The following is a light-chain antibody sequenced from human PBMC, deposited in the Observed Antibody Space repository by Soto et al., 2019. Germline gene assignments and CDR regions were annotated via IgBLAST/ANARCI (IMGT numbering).Light chain of an antibody. CDR3: QQYYSYSFT. J-gene: IGKJ3*01. V-gene: IGKV1-8*01. CDR2: AAS. CDR1: QGISSY. Sequence: AIRMTQSPSSFSASTGDRVTITCRASQGISSYLAWYQQKPGKAPKLLIYAASILQSGVPSRFSGSGSGTDFTLTISCLQSEDFATYYCQQYYSYSFTFGPGTKVDIK.